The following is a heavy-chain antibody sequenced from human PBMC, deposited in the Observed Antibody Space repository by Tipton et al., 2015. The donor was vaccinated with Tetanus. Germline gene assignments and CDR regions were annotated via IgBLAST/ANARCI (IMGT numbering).Heavy chain of an antibody. J-gene: IGHJ6*02. D-gene: IGHD3-10*01. Sequence: TLSLTCDVYDGSFSAYYWTWIRQPPGKGLEWIGEINHTGGTNYSPSLKSRVTLSLDTTKKQVSLKLSSVTAADTAVYYCARGDYYGSGTYDVWGQGTTVTVPS. CDR3: ARGDYYGSGTYDV. CDR1: DGSFSAYY. CDR2: INHTGGT. V-gene: IGHV4-34*01.